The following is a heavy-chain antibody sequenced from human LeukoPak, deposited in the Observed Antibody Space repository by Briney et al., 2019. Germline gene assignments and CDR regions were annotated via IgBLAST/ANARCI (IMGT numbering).Heavy chain of an antibody. Sequence: AGGSLRLSCAASGFTFSRYSMNWVRQAPGKGLEWVSYISSSSSTIDYADSVKGRFSISRDNAKNSLYLQMKSLRDEDTAVYYCAREDGGKADIWGQGTVVTVSS. D-gene: IGHD4-23*01. V-gene: IGHV3-48*02. CDR3: AREDGGKADI. CDR1: GFTFSRYS. CDR2: ISSSSSTI. J-gene: IGHJ3*02.